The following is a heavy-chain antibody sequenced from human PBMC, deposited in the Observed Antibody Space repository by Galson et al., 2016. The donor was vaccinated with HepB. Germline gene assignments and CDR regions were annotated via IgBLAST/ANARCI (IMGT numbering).Heavy chain of an antibody. D-gene: IGHD5-24*01. CDR3: AAVIDDRDGYTQD. CDR2: IVVGSGNT. CDR1: RFTFTSSA. Sequence: SVKVSCKASRFTFTSSAVQWVRQARGQRLEWIGWIVVGSGNTNYAQKFQERVTISRDMSTSTAYMELSRLRSEDTAAYYCAAVIDDRDGYTQDWGQGTLVTVSS. J-gene: IGHJ4*02. V-gene: IGHV1-58*01.